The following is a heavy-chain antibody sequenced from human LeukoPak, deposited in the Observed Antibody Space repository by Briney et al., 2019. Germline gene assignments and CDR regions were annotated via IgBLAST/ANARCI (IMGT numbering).Heavy chain of an antibody. V-gene: IGHV4-39*01. CDR1: GGSISSSSYY. Sequence: SETLSLTCTLSGGSISSSSYYWGWIRQPPGRGLEWIGSIYYSGSTYYNPALKSRVTISVDTSKNQFSLKLSSVTAADTAVYYCARQLIVLVPAALPHFDYWGQGTLVTVSS. D-gene: IGHD2-2*01. CDR2: IYYSGST. CDR3: ARQLIVLVPAALPHFDY. J-gene: IGHJ4*02.